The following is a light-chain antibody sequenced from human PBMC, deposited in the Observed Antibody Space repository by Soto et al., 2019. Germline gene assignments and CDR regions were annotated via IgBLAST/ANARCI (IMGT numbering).Light chain of an antibody. CDR2: DVS. Sequence: QSALTQPRSVSGSPGQSVTISCTGTSSDVGGYNYVSWYQQHPGKAPKLMIYDVSKRPSGVPDRFSGSKSGNTASLTISGLQAEEEADYYCCSYAGRRVFGGGTKLTVL. CDR1: SSDVGGYNY. V-gene: IGLV2-11*01. J-gene: IGLJ2*01. CDR3: CSYAGRRV.